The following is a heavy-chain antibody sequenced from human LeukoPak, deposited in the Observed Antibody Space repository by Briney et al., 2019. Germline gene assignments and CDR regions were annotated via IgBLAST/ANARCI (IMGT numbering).Heavy chain of an antibody. CDR2: ISSNGGST. CDR1: GFTFSSYA. CDR3: ARDSDSSGYYYGMVV. Sequence: GGSLRLSCAASGFTFSSYAMHWVRQAPGKGLEYVSAISSNGGSTYYANSVKGRFTISRDNSKNTLYLQMGSLRAEDMAVYYCARDSDSSGYYYGMVVWGQGTTVTVSS. V-gene: IGHV3-64*01. J-gene: IGHJ6*02. D-gene: IGHD3-22*01.